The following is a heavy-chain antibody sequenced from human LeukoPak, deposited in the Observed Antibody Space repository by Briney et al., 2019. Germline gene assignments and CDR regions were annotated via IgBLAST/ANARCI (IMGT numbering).Heavy chain of an antibody. CDR3: ARTSSKQLAGYLPDGFDI. Sequence: GGSLRLSCAASGFTFSSYSMNWVRQAPGKGLESVSSISSSGTYVYYADSVKGRFTISRDNAKNSLSLQMNSLRADDAAVYYCARTSSKQLAGYLPDGFDIWGQGTMVTASS. CDR1: GFTFSSYS. V-gene: IGHV3-21*01. D-gene: IGHD3-9*01. CDR2: ISSSGTYV. J-gene: IGHJ3*02.